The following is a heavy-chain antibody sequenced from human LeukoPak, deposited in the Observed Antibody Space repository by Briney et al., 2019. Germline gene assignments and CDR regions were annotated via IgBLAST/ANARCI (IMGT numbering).Heavy chain of an antibody. CDR1: GYTFSNYE. CDR2: MNPDSGDT. Sequence: VSVTVSFTASGYTFSNYEINWVRQAPGQGREWMGWMNPDSGDTAYAQKFHGRITITRSPSISTAYMEMNSLRSEDTAVYYCARGLGTYDSSELTWPMISFWGQGTLLTVSS. J-gene: IGHJ4*02. D-gene: IGHD3-22*01. CDR3: ARGLGTYDSSELTWPMISF. V-gene: IGHV1-8*01.